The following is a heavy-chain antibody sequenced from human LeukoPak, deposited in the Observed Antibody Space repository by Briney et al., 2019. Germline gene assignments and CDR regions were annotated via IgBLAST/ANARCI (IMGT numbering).Heavy chain of an antibody. CDR1: GYSISSGYY. D-gene: IGHD5-18*01. Sequence: SETLSLTCTVSGYSISSGYYWGRIRQPPGKGLEWIGNLYHSGSTYYNPSLKSRVTMSVDTSKNQVSLKLSSVTAADTAVYYCARQGYSYGYLDYWGQGTLVTVSS. CDR3: ARQGYSYGYLDY. J-gene: IGHJ4*02. CDR2: LYHSGST. V-gene: IGHV4-38-2*02.